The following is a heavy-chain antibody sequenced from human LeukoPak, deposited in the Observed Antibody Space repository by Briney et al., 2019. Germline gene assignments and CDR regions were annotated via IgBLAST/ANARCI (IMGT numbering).Heavy chain of an antibody. CDR2: IYWDDDK. J-gene: IGHJ4*02. V-gene: IGHV2-5*02. D-gene: IGHD1-26*01. CDR1: GFSLSTSGVA. Sequence: ESGPTLVKPTQTLTLTCTFSGFSLSTSGVAVGWIRQPSGKALEWLALIYWDDDKRYSPSLKSRLTITRDTSKNQVVLTMTNMDPVDTATYYCAHSKTGLLILYYFDFWGQGTLVTVSS. CDR3: AHSKTGLLILYYFDF.